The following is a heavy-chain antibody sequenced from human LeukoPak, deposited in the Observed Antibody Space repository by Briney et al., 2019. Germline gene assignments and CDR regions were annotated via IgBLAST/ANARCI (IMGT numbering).Heavy chain of an antibody. Sequence: GGSLRLSCAASGFTFSSYGMHWVRQAPGKGLEWVAVISYDGSNKYYADSVKGRFTISRDNSKNTLYLQMNSLRAEDTAVYYCAKAPATTPFYFDYWGQGTLVTVSS. D-gene: IGHD4-11*01. CDR1: GFTFSSYG. J-gene: IGHJ4*02. CDR2: ISYDGSNK. V-gene: IGHV3-30*18. CDR3: AKAPATTPFYFDY.